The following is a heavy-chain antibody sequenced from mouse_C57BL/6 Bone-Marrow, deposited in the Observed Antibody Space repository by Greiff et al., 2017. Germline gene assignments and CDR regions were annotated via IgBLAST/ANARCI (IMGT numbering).Heavy chain of an antibody. CDR1: GFTFSDYY. CDR2: ISNGGGST. CDR3: ARGGTTVVANYYYAMDY. Sequence: EVKLVESGGGLVQPGGSLKLSCAASGFTFSDYYMYWVRQTPEKRLEWVAYISNGGGSTYYPDTVKGRVTISRDNAKNTLSLQMSRLKSEDTAMYYCARGGTTVVANYYYAMDYWGQGTSVTVSS. V-gene: IGHV5-12*01. J-gene: IGHJ4*01. D-gene: IGHD1-1*01.